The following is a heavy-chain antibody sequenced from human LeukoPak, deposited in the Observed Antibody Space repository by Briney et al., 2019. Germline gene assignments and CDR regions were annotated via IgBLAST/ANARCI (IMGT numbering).Heavy chain of an antibody. CDR2: ISTSSSYI. CDR1: GFTFSSYS. J-gene: IGHJ4*02. V-gene: IGHV3-21*04. Sequence: PGGSLRLSCAASGFTFSSYSMNWVRQAPGKGLEWVSSISTSSSYIYYADSVKGRFTISRHNAKNSLYLQMNSLRAEDTAVYYCAHGAMYQLDYWGQGTLVTVSS. CDR3: AHGAMYQLDY. D-gene: IGHD2-2*01.